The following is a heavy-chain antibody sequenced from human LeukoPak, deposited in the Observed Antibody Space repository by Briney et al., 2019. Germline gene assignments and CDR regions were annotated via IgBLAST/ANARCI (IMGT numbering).Heavy chain of an antibody. CDR3: ASAPRTYYYDSSGYSPEPPLISRGNY. CDR1: GFTFSSYA. Sequence: PGGSLRLSCAASGFTFSSYAMHWVRQAPGKGLEWVSAISGSGGSTYYADSVKGRFTISRDNSKNTLYLQMNSLRAEDTAVYYCASAPRTYYYDSSGYSPEPPLISRGNYWGQGTLVTVSS. CDR2: ISGSGGST. J-gene: IGHJ4*02. D-gene: IGHD3-22*01. V-gene: IGHV3-23*01.